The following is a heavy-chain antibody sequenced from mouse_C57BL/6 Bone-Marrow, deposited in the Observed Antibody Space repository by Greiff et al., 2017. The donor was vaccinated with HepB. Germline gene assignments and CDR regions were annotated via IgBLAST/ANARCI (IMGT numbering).Heavy chain of an antibody. CDR2: IYPGDGDT. D-gene: IGHD1-1*01. CDR1: GYAFSSYW. V-gene: IGHV1-80*01. Sequence: QVQLQQSGAELVKPGASVKISCKASGYAFSSYWMNWVKQRPGKGLEWIGQIYPGDGDTNYNGKFKGKATLTADKSSSTAYMQLSSLTSEDSAVYYCARRAYYGSSYGYWGQGTTLTVSS. J-gene: IGHJ2*01. CDR3: ARRAYYGSSYGY.